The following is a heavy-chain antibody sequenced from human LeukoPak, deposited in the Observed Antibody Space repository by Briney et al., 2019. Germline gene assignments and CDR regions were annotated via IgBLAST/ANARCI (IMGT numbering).Heavy chain of an antibody. CDR1: GFTFSSYS. CDR3: ARAPQQLEDYFDY. CDR2: ISSSSSYI. J-gene: IGHJ4*02. V-gene: IGHV3-21*01. Sequence: GGSLRLSCAASGFTFSSYSMNWVRQAPGKGLEWVSSISSSSSYIYYADSVKGRFTISRDNAKNSLYLQMNSLRAEDTVVYYCARAPQQLEDYFDYWAREPWSPSPQ. D-gene: IGHD6-13*01.